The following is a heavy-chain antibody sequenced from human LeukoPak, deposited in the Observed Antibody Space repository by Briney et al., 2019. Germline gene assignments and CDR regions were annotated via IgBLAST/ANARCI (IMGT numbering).Heavy chain of an antibody. J-gene: IGHJ6*02. CDR3: ARGGSSGWQENYYYYGMDV. D-gene: IGHD6-19*01. CDR2: INPSGGST. Sequence: ASVKVSCKASGYTFTSYYMHWVRQAPGQGLEWMGIINPSGGSTSYAQKFQGRVTMTRGTSTSTVYMELSSLRSEDTAVYYCARGGSSGWQENYYYYGMDVWGQGTTVTVSS. V-gene: IGHV1-46*01. CDR1: GYTFTSYY.